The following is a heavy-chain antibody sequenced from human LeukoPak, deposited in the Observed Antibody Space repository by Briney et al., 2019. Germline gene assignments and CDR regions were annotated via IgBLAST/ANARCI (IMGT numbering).Heavy chain of an antibody. CDR1: GGSISSYY. D-gene: IGHD3-16*01. Sequence: SETLSLTCTVSGGSISSYYWSWIRQPPGKGPEWIGYIYYSGSTNYNPSLKSRVTISVDTSKNQISLKLSSVTAADTAVYYCARVKYYDYVWGSFDYWGQGTLVTVSS. V-gene: IGHV4-59*01. CDR3: ARVKYYDYVWGSFDY. CDR2: IYYSGST. J-gene: IGHJ4*02.